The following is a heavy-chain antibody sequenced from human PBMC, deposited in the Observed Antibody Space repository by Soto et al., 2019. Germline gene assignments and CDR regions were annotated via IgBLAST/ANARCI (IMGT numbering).Heavy chain of an antibody. Sequence: GGSLRLSCAASGFTFSSYAMSWVRQAPGKGLEWVSAISGSGGSTYYADSVKGRFTISRDNSKNTLYLQMNSLRAEDTAVYYCAKSRSSPPRAKPGGYFDDWGQGTLVTVA. D-gene: IGHD1-26*01. V-gene: IGHV3-23*01. CDR3: AKSRSSPPRAKPGGYFDD. J-gene: IGHJ4*02. CDR1: GFTFSSYA. CDR2: ISGSGGST.